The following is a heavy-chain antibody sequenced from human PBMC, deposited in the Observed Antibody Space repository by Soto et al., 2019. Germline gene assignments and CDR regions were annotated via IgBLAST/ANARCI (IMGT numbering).Heavy chain of an antibody. Sequence: GASVKVSCKASGYTFTSYTISWVRQAPGQGLEWMGRIIPILGIANYAQKFQGRVTITADKSTSTAYMELSSLRSEDTAVYYCARRWSSSSMNWFEPWGQGTLVTVSS. CDR3: ARRWSSSSMNWFEP. J-gene: IGHJ5*02. CDR1: GYTFTSYT. V-gene: IGHV1-69*02. CDR2: IIPILGIA. D-gene: IGHD6-13*01.